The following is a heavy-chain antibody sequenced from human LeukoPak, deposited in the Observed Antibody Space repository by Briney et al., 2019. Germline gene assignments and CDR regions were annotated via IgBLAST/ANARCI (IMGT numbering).Heavy chain of an antibody. CDR2: FDPEDGET. D-gene: IGHD1-7*01. CDR1: GYTLTELS. Sequence: ASVKVSCKVSGYTLTELSMHWVRQAPGKGLEWMGGFDPEDGETIYAQKFQGRVTITTDESTSTAYMELSSLRSEDTAVYYCARDMGITGTTASAWGQGTLVTVSS. CDR3: ARDMGITGTTASA. V-gene: IGHV1-24*01. J-gene: IGHJ4*02.